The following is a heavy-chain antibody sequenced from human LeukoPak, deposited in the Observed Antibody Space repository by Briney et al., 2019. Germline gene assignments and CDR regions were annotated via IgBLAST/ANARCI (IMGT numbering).Heavy chain of an antibody. CDR3: ASGPYPAAGTDHQFDY. CDR2: IYYSGST. D-gene: IGHD6-13*01. CDR1: GASISSYY. V-gene: IGHV4-59*01. J-gene: IGHJ4*02. Sequence: PSETLSLTCTVSGASISSYYWSWIRQPPGKGLEWIGYIYYSGSTHYNPSLKSRVTTSVDTSKNQFSLKLSSVTAADTAVYYCASGPYPAAGTDHQFDYWGQGTLVTVSS.